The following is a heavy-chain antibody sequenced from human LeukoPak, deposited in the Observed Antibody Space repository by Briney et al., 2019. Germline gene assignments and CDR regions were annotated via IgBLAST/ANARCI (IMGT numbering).Heavy chain of an antibody. CDR2: ISWNSGSI. Sequence: GRSLRLSCAGSGFIFNNYAMHWVRQPPGKGLEWVSGISWNSGSIDYADSAKGRFTISRDNAKNSLYLQKNSLRVEDTAFYYCAKDNRRHYTSGPNPDSLHWGQGALVTVSS. V-gene: IGHV3-9*01. J-gene: IGHJ4*02. CDR3: AKDNRRHYTSGPNPDSLH. D-gene: IGHD6-19*01. CDR1: GFIFNNYA.